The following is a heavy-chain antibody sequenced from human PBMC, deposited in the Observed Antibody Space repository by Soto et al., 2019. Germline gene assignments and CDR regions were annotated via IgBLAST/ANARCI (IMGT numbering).Heavy chain of an antibody. CDR3: ATKDPCSSTSCLPANWFDP. CDR2: INHSGST. J-gene: IGHJ5*02. V-gene: IGHV4-34*01. D-gene: IGHD2-2*01. CDR1: GGSFSGYY. Sequence: SETLSLTCAVYGGSFSGYYWSWIRQPPGKGLEWIGEINHSGSTNYNPSLKSRVTISVDTSKNQFSLKLSSVTAADTAVYYCATKDPCSSTSCLPANWFDPWGQGTLVTVSS.